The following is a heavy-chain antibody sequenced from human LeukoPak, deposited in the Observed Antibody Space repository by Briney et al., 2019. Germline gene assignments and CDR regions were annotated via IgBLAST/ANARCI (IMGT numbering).Heavy chain of an antibody. CDR3: ARGGIAAAGMVKYWFDP. V-gene: IGHV1-69*06. Sequence: ASVKVSCKASGGTFSSYAISWVRQAPGQGLEWMGGIIPIFGTANYAQKFQGRVTITADKSTSTAYMELSSLRSEDTAVYYCARGGIAAAGMVKYWFDPWGQGTLVTVSS. D-gene: IGHD6-13*01. CDR2: IIPIFGTA. J-gene: IGHJ5*02. CDR1: GGTFSSYA.